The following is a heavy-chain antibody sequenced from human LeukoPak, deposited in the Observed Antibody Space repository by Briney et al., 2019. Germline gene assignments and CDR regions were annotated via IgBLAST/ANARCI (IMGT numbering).Heavy chain of an antibody. CDR3: ARGRGYDILTGDTHFDY. V-gene: IGHV4-34*01. Sequence: SETLSLTCAVYGGSFSGYYWSWIRQPPGKGLEWIGEINHSGSTDYNPSLKSRVTISVDTSKNQFSLKLSSVTAADTAVYYCARGRGYDILTGDTHFDYWDQGTLVTVSS. CDR1: GGSFSGYY. J-gene: IGHJ4*02. D-gene: IGHD3-9*01. CDR2: INHSGST.